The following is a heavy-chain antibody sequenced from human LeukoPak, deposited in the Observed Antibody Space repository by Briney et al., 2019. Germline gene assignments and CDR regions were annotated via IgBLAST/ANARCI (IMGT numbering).Heavy chain of an antibody. J-gene: IGHJ4*02. CDR3: ASDARDYYDSSGYVK. CDR1: GYTVTSYG. D-gene: IGHD3-22*01. Sequence: ASVKVSCKASGYTVTSYGISWVRQAPGQGLEWMGWISAYNGNTNYAQKLQGSVTMTTDTSTSTAYMELRSLRSDDTAVYYCASDARDYYDSSGYVKWGQGTLVTVSS. CDR2: ISAYNGNT. V-gene: IGHV1-18*01.